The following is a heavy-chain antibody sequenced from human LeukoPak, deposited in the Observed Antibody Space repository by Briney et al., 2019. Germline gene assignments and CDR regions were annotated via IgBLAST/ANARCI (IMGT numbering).Heavy chain of an antibody. Sequence: KPSETLSLTCTVSGGSISSSSYYWGWIRQPPGKGLEWIGSIYYSGSTNYKSSLKSRVTISVDTSKNQFSLKLSSVTAADTAVYYCARTTEGGYTYGYFYYYYMDVWGKGTTVTISS. V-gene: IGHV4-39*07. CDR3: ARTTEGGYTYGYFYYYYMDV. D-gene: IGHD5-18*01. CDR1: GGSISSSSYY. CDR2: IYYSGST. J-gene: IGHJ6*03.